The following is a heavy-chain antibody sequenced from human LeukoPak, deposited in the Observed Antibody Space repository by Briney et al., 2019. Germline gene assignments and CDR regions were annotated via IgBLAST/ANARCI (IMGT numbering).Heavy chain of an antibody. CDR1: GYTFTDYY. J-gene: IGHJ4*02. CDR2: INPNGGVT. D-gene: IGHD6-19*01. Sequence: ASVKVSCKASGYTFTDYYLHWVRQAPGQGLEWMGWINPNGGVTTYAQKFHSRVTLTRDTSISTAYMELTSLTSDDTAVYFCARVLRSGWHFESGYWGQGTLVTVSS. V-gene: IGHV1-2*02. CDR3: ARVLRSGWHFESGY.